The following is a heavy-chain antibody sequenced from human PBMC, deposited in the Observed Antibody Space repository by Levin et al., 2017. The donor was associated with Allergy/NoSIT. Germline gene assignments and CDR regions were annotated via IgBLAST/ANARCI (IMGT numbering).Heavy chain of an antibody. D-gene: IGHD2-21*01. CDR3: ARGYRGGVDY. J-gene: IGHJ4*02. V-gene: IGHV3-30-3*01. CDR2: ISYDGSNK. CDR1: GFTFSGYA. Sequence: SGGSLRLSCAASGFTFSGYAMHWVRRAPGKGLEWVVFISYDGSNKYYADSVKGRFTISRDNFKNILDLQMNSLKAEDTAVYYCARGYRGGVDYWGQGTLVTVSS.